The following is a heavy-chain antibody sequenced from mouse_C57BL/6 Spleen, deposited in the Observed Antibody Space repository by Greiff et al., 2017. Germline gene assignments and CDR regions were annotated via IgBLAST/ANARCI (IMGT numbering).Heavy chain of an antibody. J-gene: IGHJ2*01. Sequence: VQLQQSGAELVRPGASVTLSCKASGYTFTDYEMHWVKQTPVHGLEWIGAIDPETGGTAYNQKFKGKAILTADKSSSTAYMELRSLTSEDSAVYYCTRGGLRLPYFDYWGQGTTLTVSS. V-gene: IGHV1-15*01. CDR1: GYTFTDYE. CDR2: IDPETGGT. CDR3: TRGGLRLPYFDY. D-gene: IGHD3-2*02.